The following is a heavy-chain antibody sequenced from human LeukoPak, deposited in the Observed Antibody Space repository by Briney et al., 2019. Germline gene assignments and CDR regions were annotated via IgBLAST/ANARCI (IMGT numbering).Heavy chain of an antibody. CDR3: ARDHEDIVVVPAAIGYWHWFDP. CDR2: INPSGGST. J-gene: IGHJ5*02. Sequence: ASVKVSCKASGYTFTGYYMHWVRQAPGQGLEWMGIINPSGGSTSYAQKFQGRVTMTRDTSTSTVYMELSSLRSEDTAVYYCARDHEDIVVVPAAIGYWHWFDPWGQGTLVTVSS. D-gene: IGHD2-2*01. CDR1: GYTFTGYY. V-gene: IGHV1-46*01.